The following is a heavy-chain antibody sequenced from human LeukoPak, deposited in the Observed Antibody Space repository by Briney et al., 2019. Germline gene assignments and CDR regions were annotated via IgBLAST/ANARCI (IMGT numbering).Heavy chain of an antibody. D-gene: IGHD1-1*01. V-gene: IGHV3-49*03. Sequence: GGSLRLSCTASGFTFGEYAMSWIRQAPGKGLEWVGFIRSKAYGETADYAASVKGRFTISRDDSKAIAYLQMNSLKTEDTAVYHCTRDRGAYNLYDYWGQGTLVTVSS. J-gene: IGHJ4*02. CDR3: TRDRGAYNLYDY. CDR1: GFTFGEYA. CDR2: IRSKAYGETA.